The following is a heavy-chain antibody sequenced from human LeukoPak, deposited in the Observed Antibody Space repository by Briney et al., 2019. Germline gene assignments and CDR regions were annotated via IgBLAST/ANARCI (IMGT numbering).Heavy chain of an antibody. CDR3: ARGNYYGQDY. CDR2: INSDGSTT. CDR1: GFTFSSYW. V-gene: IGHV3-74*01. J-gene: IGHJ4*02. Sequence: GGSLRLSCGASGFTFSSYWMHWVRQAPGKGLVWISRINSDGSTTSYADSVKGRFTISRDNAKNMLYLQMNSLRAEDTAVYYCARGNYYGQDYWGQGTLVTVSS. D-gene: IGHD3-10*01.